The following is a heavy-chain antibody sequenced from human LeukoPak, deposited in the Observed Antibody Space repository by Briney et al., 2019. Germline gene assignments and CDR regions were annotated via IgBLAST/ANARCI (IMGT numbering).Heavy chain of an antibody. D-gene: IGHD3-10*01. Sequence: PSGTLSLTCAVSGGSISSSYWWSWVRQPPGKGLEWIGEVHHSGNTKYSPSFRSRVTMSVDNSKNQFSLELSSVTAADTAVYYCARGRRELKYGPDYWGQGTLVTVSS. CDR2: VHHSGNT. CDR1: GGSISSSYW. CDR3: ARGRRELKYGPDY. J-gene: IGHJ4*02. V-gene: IGHV4-4*02.